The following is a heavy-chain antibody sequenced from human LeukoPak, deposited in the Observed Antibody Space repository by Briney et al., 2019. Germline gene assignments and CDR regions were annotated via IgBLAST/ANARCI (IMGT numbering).Heavy chain of an antibody. CDR3: AQGFSSGWYPY. CDR2: ISLNGETT. CDR1: GFSVRSFG. J-gene: IGHJ4*02. D-gene: IGHD6-19*01. V-gene: IGHV3-23*01. Sequence: QTGGSLRLSCAVSGFSVRSFGMSWVRQAPGKGLEWISAISLNGETTWYAYSVKGRFIISRDNSKNTLYLQLTSLRVEDTAVYYCAQGFSSGWYPYWGQGSLVSVSS.